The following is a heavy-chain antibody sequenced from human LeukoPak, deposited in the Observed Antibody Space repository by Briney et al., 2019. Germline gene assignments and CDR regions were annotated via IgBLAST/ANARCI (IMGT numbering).Heavy chain of an antibody. Sequence: PSESLSLTCTVSGGSISSGGYYWSWIRHHPGKGLEWIGYIYYSGSNYYNPSLKSRVTISVDTSKNQFTLKLSSVTAADTAVYYCARDGWRDPIDGYYYYGMDVWGQGTTVTVSS. CDR3: ARDGWRDPIDGYYYYGMDV. CDR2: IYYSGSN. V-gene: IGHV4-31*03. CDR1: GGSISSGGYY. J-gene: IGHJ6*02. D-gene: IGHD2-15*01.